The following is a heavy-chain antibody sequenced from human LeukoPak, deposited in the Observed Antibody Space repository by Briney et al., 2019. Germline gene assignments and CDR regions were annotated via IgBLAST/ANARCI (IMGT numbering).Heavy chain of an antibody. CDR1: GFTLSDYY. CDR2: ISSSGSTI. D-gene: IGHD3-10*01. V-gene: IGHV3-11*01. Sequence: GGPLRLSCAASGFTLSDYYMSWIRQAPGKGLEWVSYISSSGSTIYYADSVKGRFTISRDNAKNSLYLQMNSLRAEDTAVYYCAREVRGVILYYYYMDVWGKGTTVTVSS. CDR3: AREVRGVILYYYYMDV. J-gene: IGHJ6*03.